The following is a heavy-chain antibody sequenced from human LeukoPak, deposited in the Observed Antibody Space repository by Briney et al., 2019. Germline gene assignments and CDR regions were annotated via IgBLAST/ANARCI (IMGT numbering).Heavy chain of an antibody. J-gene: IGHJ4*02. V-gene: IGHV4-34*01. CDR3: TRQSGTVTPIDY. CDR1: SGSLSGYS. Sequence: SETLSLICAVSSGSLSGYSWGWIRQAPGKGLDWIGEIHHSGSTTYNSSLKNRVTISLDKPKSQFSLILTSVTAVDTAVYYCTRQSGTVTPIDYWGQGILVTVSS. D-gene: IGHD4-17*01. CDR2: IHHSGST.